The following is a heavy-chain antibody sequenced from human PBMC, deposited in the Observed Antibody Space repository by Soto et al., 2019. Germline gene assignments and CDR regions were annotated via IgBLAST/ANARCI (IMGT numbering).Heavy chain of an antibody. CDR3: ARGLGVAAAGPIDY. D-gene: IGHD6-13*01. CDR2: INHSGST. J-gene: IGHJ4*02. CDR1: GGSFSGYY. V-gene: IGHV4-34*01. Sequence: SETLSLTCAVYGGSFSGYYWSWIRQPPGKGLEWIGEINHSGSTNYNPSLKSRVTISVDTSKNQFSLKLSSVTAADTAVYYCARGLGVAAAGPIDYWGQGTLVTVSS.